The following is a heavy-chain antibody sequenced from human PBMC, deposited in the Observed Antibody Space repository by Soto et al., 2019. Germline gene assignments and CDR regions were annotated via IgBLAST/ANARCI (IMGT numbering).Heavy chain of an antibody. Sequence: QVQLVQSGAEVKKPGSSVKVSCKASGGTFSSHAISWVRQAPGQGLEWMGGIIPIFGTANYAQKFQGRVTITADESTSTAYMKLSSLRSEDTAVYYCARSSLKDYDFWSGYYYGMDVWGQGTTVTVSS. D-gene: IGHD3-3*01. CDR2: IIPIFGTA. CDR1: GGTFSSHA. J-gene: IGHJ6*02. V-gene: IGHV1-69*01. CDR3: ARSSLKDYDFWSGYYYGMDV.